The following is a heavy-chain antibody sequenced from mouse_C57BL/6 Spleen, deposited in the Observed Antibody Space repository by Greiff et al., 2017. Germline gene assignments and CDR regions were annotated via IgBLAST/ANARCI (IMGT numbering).Heavy chain of an antibody. Sequence: QVQLQQPGAELVKPGASVKMSCKASGYTFTSYWITWVKQRPGQGLEWIGDIYPGSGSPNYNEKFKSKATLTVDTPSSTAYMQLSSLTSEDSAVYYCARSGSSRIDYWGQGTTLTVSS. J-gene: IGHJ2*01. CDR1: GYTFTSYW. D-gene: IGHD6-1*01. CDR3: ARSGSSRIDY. V-gene: IGHV1-55*01. CDR2: IYPGSGSP.